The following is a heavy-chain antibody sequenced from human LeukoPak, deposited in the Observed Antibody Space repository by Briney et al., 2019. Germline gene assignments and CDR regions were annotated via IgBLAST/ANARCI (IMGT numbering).Heavy chain of an antibody. CDR2: ISSSSDYI. CDR3: ARDASGGYDSGY. D-gene: IGHD5-12*01. Sequence: GGSLRLSCAASGFTFSSYSMNWVRQAPGKGLEWVSSISSSSDYIYYADSVKGRFTISRDNAKNSLYLQMNSLRAEDTAVYYCARDASGGYDSGYWSQGTLVTVSS. J-gene: IGHJ4*02. CDR1: GFTFSSYS. V-gene: IGHV3-21*01.